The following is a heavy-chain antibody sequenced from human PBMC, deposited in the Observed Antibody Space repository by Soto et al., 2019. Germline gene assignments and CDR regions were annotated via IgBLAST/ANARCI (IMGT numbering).Heavy chain of an antibody. Sequence: GGSLRLSCAASGFSFSNYAISWVRQAPGKGLEWVSAITGSGGTTYYADSVKGRFTISRDNSKNTLYLQMNSLRAEDTAVYYCAKTGNYDFDYWGQGTLVTVSS. V-gene: IGHV3-23*01. CDR3: AKTGNYDFDY. D-gene: IGHD1-7*01. J-gene: IGHJ4*02. CDR1: GFSFSNYA. CDR2: ITGSGGTT.